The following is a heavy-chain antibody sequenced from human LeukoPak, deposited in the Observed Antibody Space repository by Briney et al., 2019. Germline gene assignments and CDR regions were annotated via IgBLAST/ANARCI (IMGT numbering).Heavy chain of an antibody. CDR2: IYHTGST. CDR3: TRAPPYGSGWSKGVLDY. Sequence: PSGTLSLTCAVSGDSISSNNWWSWVRQPPGKGLEWIGEIYHTGSTNYNPSLKSRVTISVDKSKNQFSVKMSSVTAADTAVYYCTRAPPYGSGWSKGVLDYWGQGTLVTVSS. J-gene: IGHJ4*02. V-gene: IGHV4-4*02. D-gene: IGHD6-19*01. CDR1: GDSISSNNW.